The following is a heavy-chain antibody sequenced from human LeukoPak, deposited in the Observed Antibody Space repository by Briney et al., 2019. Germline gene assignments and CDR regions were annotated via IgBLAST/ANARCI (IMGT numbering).Heavy chain of an antibody. D-gene: IGHD3-16*02. CDR3: AYIDSLDAFDI. CDR2: ISWNSGSI. CDR1: GFKFDDYA. Sequence: PGGSLRLSCAASGFKFDDYAMHWVRQAPGKGLEWVSGISWNSGSIGYADSVKGRFTISRDSARNSLYLQMNSLRAEDTAVYYCAYIDSLDAFDIWGQGTMVTVSS. V-gene: IGHV3-9*01. J-gene: IGHJ3*02.